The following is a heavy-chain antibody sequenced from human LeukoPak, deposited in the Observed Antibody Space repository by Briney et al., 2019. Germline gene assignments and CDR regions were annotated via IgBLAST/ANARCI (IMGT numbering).Heavy chain of an antibody. CDR2: TSFDSRSK. D-gene: IGHD6-19*01. J-gene: IGHJ6*02. V-gene: IGHV3-30-3*02. CDR1: GFSFGAHA. CDR3: AKDRPISVADNTAGGIDV. Sequence: GRSLRLSCVGSGFSFGAHAMHWVRQIPGKGLEWVAVTSFDSRSKHYADSVEGRFTISRDNPKKTLYLQMSDLREEDTAMYYCAKDRPISVADNTAGGIDVWGQGTTVTVSS.